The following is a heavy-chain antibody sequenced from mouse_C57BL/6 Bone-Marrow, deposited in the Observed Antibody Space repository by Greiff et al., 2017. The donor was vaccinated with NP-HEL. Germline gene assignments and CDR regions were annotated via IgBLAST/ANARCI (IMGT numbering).Heavy chain of an antibody. CDR2: IWWDDDK. D-gene: IGHD1-1*01. J-gene: IGHJ4*01. CDR1: GFSLSTFGMG. V-gene: IGHV8-8*01. Sequence: QVTLKVSGPGILQPSQTLSLTCSFSGFSLSTFGMGVGWIRQPSGKGLEWLAHIWWDDDKYYNPALKSRLTISTDTSKNQVFLKIANVDTADTATYYCARMGYGSSYEKGYAMDYWGQGTSVTVSS. CDR3: ARMGYGSSYEKGYAMDY.